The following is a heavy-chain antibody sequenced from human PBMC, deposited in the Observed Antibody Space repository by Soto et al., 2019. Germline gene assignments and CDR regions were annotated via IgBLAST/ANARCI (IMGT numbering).Heavy chain of an antibody. J-gene: IGHJ3*02. V-gene: IGHV1-2*04. CDR3: AGAAYYYDSSGYLRFGAFDI. D-gene: IGHD3-22*01. CDR1: GYTFTGYY. Sequence: ASVKVSCKASGYTFTGYYMHWVRQAPGQGLEWMGWINPNSGGTNYAQKFQGWVTMTRDTSISTAYMELSRLRSDDTAVYYCAGAAYYYDSSGYLRFGAFDIWGQGTMVTVSS. CDR2: INPNSGGT.